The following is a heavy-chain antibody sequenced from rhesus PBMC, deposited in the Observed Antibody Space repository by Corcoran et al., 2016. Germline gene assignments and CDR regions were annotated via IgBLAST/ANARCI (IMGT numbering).Heavy chain of an antibody. Sequence: QVQLQESGPGLVKPSETLPLTCAVSGASLTSDFWSWIRQALGQGLEGIGRIYGSGGNTAHNPSLKSRVTISIDTAQTHFSLKLNSVTAADTAVYYCARARTWNNWEDWGQGVLVTVSS. J-gene: IGHJ4*01. D-gene: IGHD1-20*01. CDR3: ARARTWNNWED. CDR1: GASLTSDF. V-gene: IGHV4S2*01. CDR2: IYGSGGNT.